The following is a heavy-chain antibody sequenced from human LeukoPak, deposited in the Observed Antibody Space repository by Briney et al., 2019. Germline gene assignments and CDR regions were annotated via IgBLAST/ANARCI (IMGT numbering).Heavy chain of an antibody. Sequence: SETLSLTCAVYGGSFSGYYWSWIRQPPGKGLEWIGEINHSGSTNYNPSLKSRVTISVDTSKNQFSLKLSSVTAADTAVYYCARGRQKVVTPFDYWGQGTLVTVSS. CDR2: INHSGST. V-gene: IGHV4-34*01. CDR1: GGSFSGYY. D-gene: IGHD4-23*01. J-gene: IGHJ4*02. CDR3: ARGRQKVVTPFDY.